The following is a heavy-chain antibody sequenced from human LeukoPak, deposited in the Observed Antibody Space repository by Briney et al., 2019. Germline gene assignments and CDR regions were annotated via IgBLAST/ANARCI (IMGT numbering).Heavy chain of an antibody. J-gene: IGHJ5*02. V-gene: IGHV5-51*01. CDR3: ARQEYCSGGSCYTWFDP. CDR1: GYSINNYW. Sequence: GESLKISCKGSGYSINNYWIGWVRQMPGKGLEWMGIIYPADSDIRYSPSFQGQVTISADKSISTAYLQWSSLRASDTAIYYCARQEYCSGGSCYTWFDPWGQGTLVIVSS. CDR2: IYPADSDI. D-gene: IGHD2-15*01.